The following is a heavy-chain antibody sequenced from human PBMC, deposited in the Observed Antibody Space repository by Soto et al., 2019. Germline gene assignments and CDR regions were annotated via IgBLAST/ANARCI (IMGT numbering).Heavy chain of an antibody. CDR2: IYWDDDK. D-gene: IGHD2-15*01. CDR1: GFSLSTSGVG. CDR3: AHRRPYCSGGSCYSGDFDY. J-gene: IGHJ4*02. Sequence: QITLKESGPTLVKPTQTLTLTCTFSGFSLSTSGVGVGWIRPPPGKALEWLALIYWDDDKRYSPSLKSRLTITKDTSKNQVVLTMTNMDPVDTATYYCAHRRPYCSGGSCYSGDFDYWGQGTLVTVSS. V-gene: IGHV2-5*02.